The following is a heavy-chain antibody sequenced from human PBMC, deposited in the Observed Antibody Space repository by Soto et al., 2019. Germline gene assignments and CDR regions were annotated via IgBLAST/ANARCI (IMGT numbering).Heavy chain of an antibody. Sequence: QVQLVQSGAEVKKPGASVKVSCKASGYTFTSYGISWVRQAPGQGLEWMGWISAYNGNTNYAQKLQGRGTMTTDTSTSTDYMELRSLRSDDTAVYYCARDPRSDSSGWYNYYGMDVWGQGTTVTVSS. V-gene: IGHV1-18*01. CDR2: ISAYNGNT. J-gene: IGHJ6*02. D-gene: IGHD6-19*01. CDR3: ARDPRSDSSGWYNYYGMDV. CDR1: GYTFTSYG.